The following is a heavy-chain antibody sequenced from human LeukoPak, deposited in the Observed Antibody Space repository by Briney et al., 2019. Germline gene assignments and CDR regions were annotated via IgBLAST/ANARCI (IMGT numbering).Heavy chain of an antibody. Sequence: PGGSLGLSCAASGFTFSSYNMNWVRQAPGKGLEWVSYISTSSSTIYYADSVKGRFTISRDNAKTSLYLQMNSLRDEDTAVYYCAREQFSGGWYPFDYWGQGTLVTVSS. J-gene: IGHJ4*02. CDR3: AREQFSGGWYPFDY. V-gene: IGHV3-48*02. CDR1: GFTFSSYN. D-gene: IGHD6-19*01. CDR2: ISTSSSTI.